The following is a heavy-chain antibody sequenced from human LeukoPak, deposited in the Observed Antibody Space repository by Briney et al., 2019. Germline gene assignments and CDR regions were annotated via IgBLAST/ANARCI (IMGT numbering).Heavy chain of an antibody. D-gene: IGHD1-1*01. CDR2: ISSSSSYV. CDR3: AREGRDFGPHKLAGFDC. CDR1: GFTFSSYS. V-gene: IGHV3-21*01. Sequence: PGGSLRLSCAASGFTFSSYSMNWVRQAPGKGLEWVSSISSSSSYVYYADSVKGRFSISRDNAKNSLYLQMNSLRAEDTAVYYCAREGRDFGPHKLAGFDCWGQGTLVTVSS. J-gene: IGHJ4*02.